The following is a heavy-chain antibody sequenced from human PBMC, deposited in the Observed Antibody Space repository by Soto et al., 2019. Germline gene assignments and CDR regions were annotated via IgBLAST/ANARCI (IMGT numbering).Heavy chain of an antibody. Sequence: PSETLSLTCIVSGGSISGNSYYWHWIRQSPGKGLEWIGYVFYNGVTYYNPSFESRLSISVDTSKNQFSLQLKSVTAADTAVYYCVRDNGGNSEFGYWGQGTLVTVSS. D-gene: IGHD2-21*02. V-gene: IGHV4-30-4*01. CDR3: VRDNGGNSEFGY. CDR1: GGSISGNSYY. J-gene: IGHJ4*02. CDR2: VFYNGVT.